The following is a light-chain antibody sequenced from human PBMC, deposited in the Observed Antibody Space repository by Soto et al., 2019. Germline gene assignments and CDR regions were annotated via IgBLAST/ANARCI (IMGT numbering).Light chain of an antibody. CDR2: LGS. CDR3: KQALQTPRT. J-gene: IGKJ1*01. Sequence: DIVMTQSPLSLPVTPGEPASISCRSSQSLLHSNGYNYLDWYLQKPGQSPQLLIYLGSNRASGVPDMFSGSGSGTDFTLKISRVEAEDVGVYYCKQALQTPRTFGQGTKVEIK. CDR1: QSLLHSNGYNY. V-gene: IGKV2-28*01.